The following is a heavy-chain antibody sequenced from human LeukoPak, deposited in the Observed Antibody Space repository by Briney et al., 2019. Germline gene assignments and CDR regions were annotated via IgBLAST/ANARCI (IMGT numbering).Heavy chain of an antibody. V-gene: IGHV4-4*02. Sequence: PSGTLSLTCAVSGGSISSSNWWSWVRQPPGKGLEWIGEIYHSGSTNYNPSLKSRVTISVDKSKNQFSLKLGSVTAADTAVYYCARARTAVVLPPGGQNWFDPWGQGTLVTVSS. CDR1: GGSISSSNW. CDR3: ARARTAVVLPPGGQNWFDP. CDR2: IYHSGST. J-gene: IGHJ5*02. D-gene: IGHD6-19*01.